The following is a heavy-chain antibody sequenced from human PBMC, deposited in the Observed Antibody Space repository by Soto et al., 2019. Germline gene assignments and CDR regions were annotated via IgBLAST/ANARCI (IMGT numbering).Heavy chain of an antibody. CDR2: TYYRSEWNN. CDR1: GDSVSSDSAA. J-gene: IGHJ4*02. CDR3: ASGWALRD. V-gene: IGHV6-1*01. Sequence: PLQTLSLTCAISGDSVSSDSAAWNWFRQSPSRGLEWLGRTYYRSEWNNDYAVSVKGRITFIADTSRNQFSLQLNSVTREDTAVYYCASGWALRDWGPGTLVTVSS. D-gene: IGHD1-26*01.